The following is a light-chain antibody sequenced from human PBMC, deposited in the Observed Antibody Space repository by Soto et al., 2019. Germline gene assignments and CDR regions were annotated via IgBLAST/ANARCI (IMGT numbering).Light chain of an antibody. J-gene: IGKJ1*01. V-gene: IGKV3-11*01. CDR3: QQRLNWHSG. CDR2: DAA. CDR1: QHVTDY. Sequence: EIFLTQSPDTLSLSPGESATLSCRAGQHVTDYMVWYQQRPGQAPTLLIYDAANRATGVPARFSGSRSGTDFTLPISDLEHADYGLYYCQQRLNWHSGFGQGTKVDIK.